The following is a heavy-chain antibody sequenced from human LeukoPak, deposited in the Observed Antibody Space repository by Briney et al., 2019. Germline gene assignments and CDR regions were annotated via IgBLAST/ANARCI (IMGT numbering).Heavy chain of an antibody. Sequence: GGSLRLSCAASGFTFSSYSMNWIRQAPGKGLEWVSSISGSSSYIYYADSVKGRFTISRANAKNSLYLQMNSLRAEDTAVYYCARDQSSVAGTTYNWFDPWAREPWSPSPQ. CDR1: GFTFSSYS. V-gene: IGHV3-21*01. J-gene: IGHJ5*02. CDR3: ARDQSSVAGTTYNWFDP. CDR2: ISGSSSYI. D-gene: IGHD6-19*01.